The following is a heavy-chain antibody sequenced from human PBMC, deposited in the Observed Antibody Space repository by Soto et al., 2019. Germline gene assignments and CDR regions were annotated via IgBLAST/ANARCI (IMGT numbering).Heavy chain of an antibody. CDR2: ISSSSSTI. V-gene: IGHV3-48*02. CDR1: GFTFSSYS. J-gene: IGHJ6*02. D-gene: IGHD2-21*02. Sequence: EVQLVESGGGLVQPGGSLRLSCAASGFTFSSYSMNWVRQAPGKGLEWVSYISSSSSTIYYADSVKGRFTISRDNAKNSLYLQMNSLRDEDTAVYYCARAGYRVTRNYYYYGMDVWGQGTTVTVSS. CDR3: ARAGYRVTRNYYYYGMDV.